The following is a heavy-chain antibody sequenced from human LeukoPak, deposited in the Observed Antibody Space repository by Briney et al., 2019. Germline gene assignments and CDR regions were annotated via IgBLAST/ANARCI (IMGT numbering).Heavy chain of an antibody. CDR2: FSCGGRD. CDR3: ARKQTGTMYDV. CDR1: GGSISSSSYY. Sequence: SETLSLTCIVPGGSISSSSYYWAWLRQSAGTGAGWIGTFSCGGRDYYNPSLTSRVSISKDTSDNHFSLRLYSVTAADTAVYYCARKQTGTMYDVWGQGTQVTVSS. D-gene: IGHD1-7*01. J-gene: IGHJ4*02. V-gene: IGHV4-39*07.